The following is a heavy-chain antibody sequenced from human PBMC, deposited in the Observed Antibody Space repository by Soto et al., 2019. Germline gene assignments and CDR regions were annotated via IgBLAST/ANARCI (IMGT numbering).Heavy chain of an antibody. CDR3: ARGSRRPEF. V-gene: IGHV4-61*01. J-gene: IGHJ4*02. CDR2: IHYSGST. CDR1: GGSVSSDSYF. Sequence: QVQLQESGPGLVKPSETLSLTCSVSGGSVSSDSYFWSWILQPPGKGLEWIGYIHYSGSTNYNPSLSSRVTMSVGRSKNKFSLKLNCVTAAETAIYYSARGSRRPEFWGERSLVIV. D-gene: IGHD6-6*01.